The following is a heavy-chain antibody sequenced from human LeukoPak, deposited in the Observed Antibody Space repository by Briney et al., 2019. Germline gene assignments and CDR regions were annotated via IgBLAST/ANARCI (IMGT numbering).Heavy chain of an antibody. CDR3: ARSITSSWYGDFQH. CDR2: IYYSGST. V-gene: IGHV4-59*01. CDR1: GGSMSGYF. J-gene: IGHJ1*01. Sequence: SETLSLTCTASGGSMSGYFWSWIRQPPGKGLERIGYIYYSGSTNYNPSLKSRVTISVDTSKNQFSLKLSSVTAADTAVYYCARSITSSWYGDFQHWGQGTLVTVSS. D-gene: IGHD6-13*01.